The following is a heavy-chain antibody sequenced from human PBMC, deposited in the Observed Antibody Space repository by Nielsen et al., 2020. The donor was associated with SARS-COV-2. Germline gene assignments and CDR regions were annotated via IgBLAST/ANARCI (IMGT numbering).Heavy chain of an antibody. CDR3: AKSGGAAGWHYDFWSGYPPHYFDY. V-gene: IGHV3-9*01. Sequence: SLKISCAASGFTFDDYAMHWVRQAPGKGLEWVSGISWNSGSIGYADSVKGRFTISRDNAKNSLYLQMNSLRAEDTALYYCAKSGGAAGWHYDFWSGYPPHYFDYWGQGTLVTVSS. CDR1: GFTFDDYA. CDR2: ISWNSGSI. J-gene: IGHJ4*02. D-gene: IGHD3-3*01.